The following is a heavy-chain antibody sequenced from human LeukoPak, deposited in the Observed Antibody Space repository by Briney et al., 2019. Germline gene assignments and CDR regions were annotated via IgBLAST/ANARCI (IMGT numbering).Heavy chain of an antibody. CDR2: INPNSGGT. CDR3: ATDCSSTSCYLY. V-gene: IGHV1-2*02. J-gene: IGHJ4*02. Sequence: ASVKVSCKASGYTFTSYDINWVRQATGQGLEWMGWINPNSGGTNYAQKFQGRVAMTRDTSISTAYMELSRLRSDDTAVYYCATDCSSTSCYLYWGQGTLVTVSS. CDR1: GYTFTSYD. D-gene: IGHD2-2*01.